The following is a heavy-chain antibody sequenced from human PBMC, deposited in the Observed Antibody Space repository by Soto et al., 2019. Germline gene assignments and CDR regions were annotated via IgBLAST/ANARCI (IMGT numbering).Heavy chain of an antibody. D-gene: IGHD3-22*01. V-gene: IGHV4-31*03. J-gene: IGHJ4*02. Sequence: QVQLQESGPGLVKPSQTLSLTCTVSGGSISSGGYYWSWIRQHAGKGLEWIGYIYYSGSTYYNPSLKSRVTISVDMSKNQFSLKLSSVTAADTAVYYCPRERVIDYYDSSGYPDYWGQGTLVTVSS. CDR2: IYYSGST. CDR1: GGSISSGGYY. CDR3: PRERVIDYYDSSGYPDY.